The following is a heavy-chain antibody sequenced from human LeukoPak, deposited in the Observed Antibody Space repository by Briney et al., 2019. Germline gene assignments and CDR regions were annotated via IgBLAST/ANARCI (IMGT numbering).Heavy chain of an antibody. D-gene: IGHD3-22*01. Sequence: ASVKVSFKASGYTFTGYYMHWVRQAPGQGLEWMGWTIPDSGDTNYAQKFQGRVTTTTDTSTSTAYMELRSLRSDDTAVYYCARAPLGQYYYDSSPNAFDIWGQGTMVTVSS. CDR3: ARAPLGQYYYDSSPNAFDI. V-gene: IGHV1-2*02. CDR1: GYTFTGYY. J-gene: IGHJ3*02. CDR2: TIPDSGDT.